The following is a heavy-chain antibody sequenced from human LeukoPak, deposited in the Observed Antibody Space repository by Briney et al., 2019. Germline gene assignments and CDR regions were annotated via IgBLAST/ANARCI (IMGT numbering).Heavy chain of an antibody. CDR3: AKELEWGEYYGMDV. CDR1: RFTFSRYG. Sequence: PGGSLRLSCAASRFTFSRYGMHWVRQAPGKGLEWVAAISYDGSNKYYGDSVKGRFTISRDNSKNTLYLQMNSLRAEDTALYYCAKELEWGEYYGMDVWGQGTTVTVSS. D-gene: IGHD3-16*01. J-gene: IGHJ6*02. CDR2: ISYDGSNK. V-gene: IGHV3-30*18.